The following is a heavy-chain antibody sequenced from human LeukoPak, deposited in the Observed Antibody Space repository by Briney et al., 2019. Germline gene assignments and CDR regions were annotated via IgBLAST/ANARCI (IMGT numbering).Heavy chain of an antibody. CDR1: GGSISGQY. CDR2: IYYSGST. CDR3: ARYPNVAFGSGSDIDAFDI. J-gene: IGHJ3*02. Sequence: PSETLSLTCTVSGGSISGQYWSWIRQTPGKGLEWIGYIYYSGSTKYNPSLKSRVTISVDTSKKQFSLKLSSVTAADTAVYYCARYPNVAFGSGSDIDAFDIWGQGTMVTVSS. D-gene: IGHD3-10*01. V-gene: IGHV4-59*11.